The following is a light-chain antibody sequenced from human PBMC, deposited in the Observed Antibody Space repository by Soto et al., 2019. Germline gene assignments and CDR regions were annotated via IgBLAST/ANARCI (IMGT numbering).Light chain of an antibody. CDR2: SAS. J-gene: IGKJ5*01. Sequence: EIVLTQSPGTLSLSPGERATLSCRASQSVSSSHLAWYQQKPGQAPRLLIYSASSRATGIPDRFSGSGSGTDFTLTISRLDPEDFAVYYCQRYGGFGQGTRLEIK. CDR1: QSVSSSH. V-gene: IGKV3-20*01. CDR3: QRYGG.